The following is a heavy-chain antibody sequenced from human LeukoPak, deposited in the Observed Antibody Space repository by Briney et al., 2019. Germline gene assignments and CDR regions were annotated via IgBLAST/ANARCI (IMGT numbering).Heavy chain of an antibody. CDR3: ARRRGDYGFDY. CDR2: IPYDGSNK. D-gene: IGHD4-17*01. CDR1: GFTFSSYA. V-gene: IGHV3-30*04. Sequence: PGGSLRLSCAASGFTFSSYAMHWVRQAPGKGLEWVALIPYDGSNKYYADSVKGQFTISRDNSKNTLYLQMNSLRAEDTAVYYCARRRGDYGFDYWGQGTLVTVSS. J-gene: IGHJ4*02.